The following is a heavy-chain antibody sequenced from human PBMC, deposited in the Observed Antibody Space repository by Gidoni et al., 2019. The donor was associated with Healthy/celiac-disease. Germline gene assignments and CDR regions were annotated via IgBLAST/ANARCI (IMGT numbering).Heavy chain of an antibody. Sequence: QVQLVESGGGVVQPGRSLRLSCAASGFTFSSYGMHWVRQAPGKGLEWVAVISYDGSNKYYADSVKGRFTISRDNSKNTLYLQMNSLRAEDTAVYYCAKWGSYWAYWGQGTLVTVSS. J-gene: IGHJ4*02. V-gene: IGHV3-30*18. D-gene: IGHD1-26*01. CDR2: ISYDGSNK. CDR1: GFTFSSYG. CDR3: AKWGSYWAY.